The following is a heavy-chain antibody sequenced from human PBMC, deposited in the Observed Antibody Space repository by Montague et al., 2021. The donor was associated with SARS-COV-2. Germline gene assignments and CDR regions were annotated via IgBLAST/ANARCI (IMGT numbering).Heavy chain of an antibody. CDR1: GGSFSGYY. CDR3: ARVSDCCPAGSQYFDL. D-gene: IGHD2-21*02. V-gene: IGHV4-59*12. CDR2: IYHSGST. Sequence: SETLSLTCTVSGGSFSGYYWSWIRQPPGKALEWIGDIYHSGSTNYNPSLKSRVTISVDTSKNQFSLKLTSVTAADTAVYFRARVSDCCPAGSQYFDLWGRGTPVTVSS. J-gene: IGHJ2*01.